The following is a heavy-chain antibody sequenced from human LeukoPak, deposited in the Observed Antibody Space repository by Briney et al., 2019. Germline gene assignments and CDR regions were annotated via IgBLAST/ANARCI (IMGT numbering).Heavy chain of an antibody. CDR1: GFTFANYV. CDR2: TSPDEGLK. D-gene: IGHD4-11*01. CDR3: ARGQHRVTYSDDAFDI. Sequence: QAGGSLRLSCAASGFTFANYVTHWVRQAPGKGLEWVAVTSPDEGLKFYGDSVKGRFTISRDNSKNTLYLQMNNLKTEDTAVYYCARGQHRVTYSDDAFDIWGQGTMVTVSS. J-gene: IGHJ3*02. V-gene: IGHV3-30*04.